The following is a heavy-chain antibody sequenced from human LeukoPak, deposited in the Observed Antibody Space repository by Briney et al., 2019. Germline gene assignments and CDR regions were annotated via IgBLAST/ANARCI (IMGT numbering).Heavy chain of an antibody. V-gene: IGHV1-18*01. D-gene: IGHD3-10*01. Sequence: GASVKVSCKASGYAFTSYGISWVRQAPGQGLEWMGWISAYNGNTNYAQKFQGRVTMTRNTSISTAYMELSSLRSEDTAVYYCARAHTIVRGVIIAYWGQGTLVTVSS. CDR3: ARAHTIVRGVIIAY. CDR1: GYAFTSYG. J-gene: IGHJ4*02. CDR2: ISAYNGNT.